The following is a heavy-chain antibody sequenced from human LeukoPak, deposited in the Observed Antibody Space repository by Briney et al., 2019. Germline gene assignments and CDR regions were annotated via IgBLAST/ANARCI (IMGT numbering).Heavy chain of an antibody. CDR2: IGAYNGNT. J-gene: IGHJ4*02. V-gene: IGHV1-18*01. D-gene: IGHD5-24*01. CDR1: GYSFSSYG. CDR3: ARGGYKDADWDFDY. Sequence: ASVKVSCKASGYSFSSYGISWVRQAPGQGLEYMGWIGAYNGNTNFGQKVQGRVTMTTDTSTSTAYMELKHLRSDDTAVYYCARGGYKDADWDFDYWGQGTLVTVSS.